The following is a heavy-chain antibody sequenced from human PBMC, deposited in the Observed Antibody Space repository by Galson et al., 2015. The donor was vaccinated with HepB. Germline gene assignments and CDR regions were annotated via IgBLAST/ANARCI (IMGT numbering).Heavy chain of an antibody. Sequence: SVKVSCKASGYTFTGYYMHWVRQAPGQGLEWMGRINPNSGGTNYAQKFQGRVTMTRDTSISTAYMELSRLRSDDTAVYYCLGAAASVGGSQWGQGTLVTVSS. J-gene: IGHJ4*02. CDR3: LGAAASVGGSQ. CDR2: INPNSGGT. V-gene: IGHV1-2*06. CDR1: GYTFTGYY. D-gene: IGHD2-2*01.